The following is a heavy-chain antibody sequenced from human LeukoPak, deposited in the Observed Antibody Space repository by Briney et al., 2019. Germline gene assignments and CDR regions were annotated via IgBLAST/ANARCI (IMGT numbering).Heavy chain of an antibody. V-gene: IGHV3-30*02. Sequence: GRSLRLSCAASGFTFSSYGMHWVRQAPGKGLEWVAFIRYDGSNKYYADSVKGRFTISRDNSKNTLYLQMNSLRAEDTAVYYCAKDPSISYYYYYMDVWGKGTTVTVSS. D-gene: IGHD6-13*01. J-gene: IGHJ6*03. CDR3: AKDPSISYYYYYMDV. CDR2: IRYDGSNK. CDR1: GFTFSSYG.